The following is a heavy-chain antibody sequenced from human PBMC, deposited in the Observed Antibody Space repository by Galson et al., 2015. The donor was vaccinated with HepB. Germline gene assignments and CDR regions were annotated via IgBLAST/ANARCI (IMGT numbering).Heavy chain of an antibody. CDR3: ARDVVGATLWFDP. CDR1: GGTFSSHA. Sequence: SVKVSCKASGGTFSSHAISWVRQAPGQGHEWMGGITPIFGGARYARKFQGRVTITADEATNTVYMELNSLTSDDTAVYYCARDVVGATLWFDPWGQGTLVTVSS. D-gene: IGHD1-26*01. J-gene: IGHJ5*02. V-gene: IGHV1-69*13. CDR2: ITPIFGGA.